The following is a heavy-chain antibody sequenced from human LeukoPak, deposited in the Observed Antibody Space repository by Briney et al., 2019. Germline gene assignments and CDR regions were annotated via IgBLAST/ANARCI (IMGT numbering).Heavy chain of an antibody. J-gene: IGHJ4*02. CDR3: ARDLRYSGSYYVY. V-gene: IGHV4-39*02. D-gene: IGHD1-26*01. Sequence: SETLSLTCTVSGGSISSSSYYWGWIRQPPGKGLEWIGSIYYSGSTYYNPSLKSRVTISVDTSKNQFSLKLSSVTAADTAVYYCARDLRYSGSYYVYWGQGTLVTVSS. CDR2: IYYSGST. CDR1: GGSISSSSYY.